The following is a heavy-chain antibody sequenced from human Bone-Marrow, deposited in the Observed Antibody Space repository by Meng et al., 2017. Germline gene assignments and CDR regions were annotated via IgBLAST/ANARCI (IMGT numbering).Heavy chain of an antibody. V-gene: IGHV3-48*03. Sequence: GESLKISCAASGFTFSSYEMNWVRQAPGKGLEWVSYISSIGSTIYYADSVKGRFTISRDNAKNSLYLQMNSLRAEDTAVNYCARDVGSYYRDLLHYYYYGMDVWGQGTTVTVSS. CDR3: ARDVGSYYRDLLHYYYYGMDV. CDR1: GFTFSSYE. D-gene: IGHD1-26*01. J-gene: IGHJ6*02. CDR2: ISSIGSTI.